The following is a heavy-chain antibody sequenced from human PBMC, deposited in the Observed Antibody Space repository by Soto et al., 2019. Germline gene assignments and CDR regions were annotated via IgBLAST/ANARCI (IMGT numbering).Heavy chain of an antibody. J-gene: IGHJ1*01. Sequence: SETLSLTCTVSGGSISGYYWSWIRQSPGKGLEWIGYIYYSGSTNYNPSLKSRVTMSVDMSRNQFSLKLTSVTAADTAVYYCARYEQYYQHWGQGTLVTVSS. D-gene: IGHD3-16*01. CDR1: GGSISGYY. CDR2: IYYSGST. V-gene: IGHV4-59*08. CDR3: ARYEQYYQH.